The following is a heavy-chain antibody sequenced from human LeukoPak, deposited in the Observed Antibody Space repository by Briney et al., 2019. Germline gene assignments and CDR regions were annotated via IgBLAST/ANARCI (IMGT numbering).Heavy chain of an antibody. CDR3: ARWDGSGSYQPYYYYYGMDV. J-gene: IGHJ6*02. CDR1: GGTFSSYA. V-gene: IGHV1-69*04. Sequence: SVKVSCKASGGTFSSYAISWVRQAPGQGLEWMGRIIPILGIANYAQKFQGRVTITADKSTSTAYMELSSLRSEDTAVYYCARWDGSGSYQPYYYYYGMDVWGQGTTVTVSS. CDR2: IIPILGIA. D-gene: IGHD3-10*01.